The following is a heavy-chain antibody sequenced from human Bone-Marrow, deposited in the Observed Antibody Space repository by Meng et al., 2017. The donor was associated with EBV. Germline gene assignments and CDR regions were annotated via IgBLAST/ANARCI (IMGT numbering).Heavy chain of an antibody. J-gene: IGHJ5*02. V-gene: IGHV1-69*06. D-gene: IGHD6-19*01. Sequence: QVALVQSGAEGKKPGSSVKVSCKASGDIFTNLAFTWVRQVPGKGLEWMGGFLPILGAANYAQKFQGRLTITADKSTTTAFMELRSLRVDDTAVYFCARDGIAVPGGSNWFDPWGQGTLVTVSS. CDR2: FLPILGAA. CDR3: ARDGIAVPGGSNWFDP. CDR1: GDIFTNLA.